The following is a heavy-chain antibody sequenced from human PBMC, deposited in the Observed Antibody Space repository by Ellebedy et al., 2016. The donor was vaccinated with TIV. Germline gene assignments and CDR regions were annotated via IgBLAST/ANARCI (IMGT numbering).Heavy chain of an antibody. D-gene: IGHD7-27*01. CDR1: RFSFSSYW. CDR3: ARDMGWGNERVNDAFDM. V-gene: IGHV3-7*01. Sequence: GESLKISCAASRFSFSSYWMSWVRQAPGKGLEWVANINQDGSEKHYVDSVKGRFTISRDNAKNSLYLQMNSLRVEDTAVYYCARDMGWGNERVNDAFDMWGQGTMVTVSS. CDR2: INQDGSEK. J-gene: IGHJ3*02.